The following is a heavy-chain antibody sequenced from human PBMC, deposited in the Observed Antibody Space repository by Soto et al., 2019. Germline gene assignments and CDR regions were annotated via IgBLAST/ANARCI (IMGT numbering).Heavy chain of an antibody. D-gene: IGHD5-18*01. CDR2: IYYSGST. CDR1: GGSISSSSYY. Sequence: PSETLSLTCTVSGGSISSSSYYWGWLRQPPGKGLEWIGSIYYSGSTYYNPSLKSRVTISVDTSKNQFSLKLSSVTAADTAVYYCARHDSYGDTFDIWGQGTMVTVSS. V-gene: IGHV4-39*01. J-gene: IGHJ3*02. CDR3: ARHDSYGDTFDI.